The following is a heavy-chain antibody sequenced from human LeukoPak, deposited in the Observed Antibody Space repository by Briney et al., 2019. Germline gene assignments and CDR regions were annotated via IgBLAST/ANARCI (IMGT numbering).Heavy chain of an antibody. V-gene: IGHV4-34*01. CDR3: ARMMRYSSSWSSAFDI. CDR2: INHSGST. J-gene: IGHJ3*02. Sequence: PSETLSLTCAVYGRSFSGYYWSWIRQPPGKGLEWIGEINHSGSTNYNPSLKSRVTISVDTSKNQFSLKLSSVTAADTAVYYCARMMRYSSSWSSAFDIWGQGTMVTVSS. CDR1: GRSFSGYY. D-gene: IGHD6-13*01.